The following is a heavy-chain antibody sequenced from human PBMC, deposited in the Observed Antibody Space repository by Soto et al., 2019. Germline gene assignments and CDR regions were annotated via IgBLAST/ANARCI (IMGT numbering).Heavy chain of an antibody. V-gene: IGHV4-39*02. D-gene: IGHD1-26*01. CDR1: GGSIRTSDYY. CDR3: AREDRFDVVGPSGN. J-gene: IGHJ1*01. CDR2: LYYTGTT. Sequence: QLQLQESGPGLVKPSETLSLTCTVSGGSIRTSDYYWAWIRQAPGKGLEWLGSLYYTGTTFNNPSLNSRVTISIDTSNNKFSLRLTSVTAADTGVYYCAREDRFDVVGPSGNWSQGALVTVSS.